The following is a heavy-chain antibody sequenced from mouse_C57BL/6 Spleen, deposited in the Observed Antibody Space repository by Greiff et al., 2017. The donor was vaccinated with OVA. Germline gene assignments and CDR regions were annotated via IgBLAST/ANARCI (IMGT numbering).Heavy chain of an antibody. CDR3: ARRNWDY. V-gene: IGHV5-17*01. J-gene: IGHJ2*01. CDR1: GFTFSDYG. D-gene: IGHD4-1*01. Sequence: EVKVEESGGGLVKPGGSLKLSCAASGFTFSDYGMHWVRQAPEKGLEWVAYISSGSSTIYYADTVKGLFTISRDNAKNTLFLQMTSLRSEDTAMYYCARRNWDYWGQGTTLTVSS. CDR2: ISSGSSTI.